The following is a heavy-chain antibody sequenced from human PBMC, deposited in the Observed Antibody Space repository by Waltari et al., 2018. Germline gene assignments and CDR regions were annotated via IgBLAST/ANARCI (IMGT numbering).Heavy chain of an antibody. CDR1: GFTFSSYS. Sequence: EVQLVESGGGLVQPGGSLRLSCAASGFTFSSYSMNWVRQAPGKGLEWVSYISSSSSTIYYADSVKGRFTISRDNAKNSLYLQMNSLRAEDTAVYYRARASSGPDYWGQGTLVTVSS. CDR3: ARASSGPDY. V-gene: IGHV3-48*01. D-gene: IGHD6-19*01. J-gene: IGHJ4*02. CDR2: ISSSSSTI.